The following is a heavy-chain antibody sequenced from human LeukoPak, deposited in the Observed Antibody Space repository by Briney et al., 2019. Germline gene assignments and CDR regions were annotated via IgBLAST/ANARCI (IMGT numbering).Heavy chain of an antibody. J-gene: IGHJ4*02. V-gene: IGHV4-59*08. CDR1: GGSISSYY. CDR2: IYYSGST. Sequence: SETLSLTRTVSGGSISSYYWSWIRQPPGKGLEWIGYIYYSGSTNYNPSLKSRVTISVDTSKNQFSLKLSSVTAADTAVYYCASFKGLYSSGSLGYWGQGTLVTVSS. CDR3: ASFKGLYSSGSLGY. D-gene: IGHD6-19*01.